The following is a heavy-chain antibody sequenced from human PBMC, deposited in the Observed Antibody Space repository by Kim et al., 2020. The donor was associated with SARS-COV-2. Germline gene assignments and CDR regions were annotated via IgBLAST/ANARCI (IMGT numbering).Heavy chain of an antibody. CDR2: IYSGGST. Sequence: GGSLRLSCAASGFTVSSNYMSWVRQAPGKGLEWVSVIYSGGSTYYADSVKGRFTISRDNSKDTLYLQMNSLRAEDTAVYYCARDGGAVAESELFYYYGMDVWGQGTTVTVSS. V-gene: IGHV3-66*01. D-gene: IGHD6-19*01. CDR1: GFTVSSNY. CDR3: ARDGGAVAESELFYYYGMDV. J-gene: IGHJ6*02.